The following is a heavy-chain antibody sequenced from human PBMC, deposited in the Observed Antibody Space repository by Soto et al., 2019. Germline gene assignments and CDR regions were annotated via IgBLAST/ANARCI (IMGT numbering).Heavy chain of an antibody. CDR3: ARDRFGGYDPKSHTYYFDY. V-gene: IGHV4-59*01. CDR1: GGSISSYY. D-gene: IGHD5-12*01. Sequence: PSETLSLTCTVSGGSISSYYWSWIRQPPGKGLEWIGYIYYSGSTNYNPSLKSRVTISVDTSKNQFSLKLSSVTAADTAVYYCARDRFGGYDPKSHTYYFDYWGQGTLVTVSS. J-gene: IGHJ4*02. CDR2: IYYSGST.